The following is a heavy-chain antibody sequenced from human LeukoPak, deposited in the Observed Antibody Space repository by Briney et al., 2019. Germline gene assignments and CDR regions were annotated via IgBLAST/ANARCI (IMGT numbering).Heavy chain of an antibody. V-gene: IGHV3-33*01. J-gene: IGHJ6*02. CDR2: IWYDGSNK. D-gene: IGHD4-23*01. Sequence: GGSLRLSCAASGFTFSSNGMHWVRQAPGKGLEWVAVIWYDGSNKYYADSVKGRFTISRDNSKNTLYLQMNSLRAEDTAVYYCARESTVVTLAYYYYGMDVWGQGTTVTVSS. CDR3: ARESTVVTLAYYYYGMDV. CDR1: GFTFSSNG.